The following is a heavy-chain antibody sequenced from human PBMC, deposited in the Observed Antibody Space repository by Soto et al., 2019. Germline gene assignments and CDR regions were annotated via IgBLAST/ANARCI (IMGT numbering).Heavy chain of an antibody. CDR3: ARAKASYSKAIDY. Sequence: XGSLKLSCAASGFTFSNYWMSWVRQAPGKGLEWVANIKQDGSEKYYVDSGRGRFAISRDNAKNSLYLQMNSLRAEDTAVYYCARAKASYSKAIDYWGQGTLVTVSS. CDR2: IKQDGSEK. D-gene: IGHD4-4*01. J-gene: IGHJ4*02. V-gene: IGHV3-7*03. CDR1: GFTFSNYW.